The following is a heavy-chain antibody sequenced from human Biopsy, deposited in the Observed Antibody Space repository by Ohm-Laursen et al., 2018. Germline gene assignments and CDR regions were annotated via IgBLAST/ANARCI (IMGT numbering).Heavy chain of an antibody. J-gene: IGHJ4*02. CDR3: AGDINNWNFNY. Sequence: ASVKVSCKVSGYTLTDLSMHWVRQAPGKGLEWMGGFAPENGKTIYAQKFQGRVTMTEDTSTDTAYMELSNLRSEDTAVYYCAGDINNWNFNYWGQGTLVIVSS. CDR1: GYTLTDLS. V-gene: IGHV1-24*01. D-gene: IGHD1-7*01. CDR2: FAPENGKT.